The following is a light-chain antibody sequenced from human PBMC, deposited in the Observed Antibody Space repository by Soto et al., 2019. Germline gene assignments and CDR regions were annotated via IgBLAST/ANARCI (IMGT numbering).Light chain of an antibody. CDR2: EVV. CDR3: CSSTGISTLL. Sequence: QSVLTQPPSASGSPGQSVTISCTGTKNDIGVYDFVSWYQHHPGKAPRLIIYEVVQRPSGVPDRFSGSKSGNTASLTISGLQAEDEAHYYCCSSTGISTLLFATGTKVTVL. J-gene: IGLJ1*01. V-gene: IGLV2-8*01. CDR1: KNDIGVYDF.